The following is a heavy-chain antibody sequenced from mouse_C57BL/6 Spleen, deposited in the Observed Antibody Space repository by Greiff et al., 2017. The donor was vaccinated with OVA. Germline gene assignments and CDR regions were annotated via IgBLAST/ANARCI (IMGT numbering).Heavy chain of an antibody. J-gene: IGHJ2*01. CDR3: ARREDGFDY. Sequence: QVQLQQPGAELVKPGASVKLSCQASGYTFTSYWMHWVKQRPGQGLEWIGMIHPNSGSTNYNEKFKSKATLTVDKSSSTAYMQLSSLTSEDSAFYYCARREDGFDYWGQGTTLTVSS. CDR1: GYTFTSYW. CDR2: IHPNSGST. D-gene: IGHD2-3*01. V-gene: IGHV1-64*01.